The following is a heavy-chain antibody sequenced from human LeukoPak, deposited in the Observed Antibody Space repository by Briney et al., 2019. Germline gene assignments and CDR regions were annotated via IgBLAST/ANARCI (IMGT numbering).Heavy chain of an antibody. V-gene: IGHV4-39*07. J-gene: IGHJ4*02. CDR1: GGSISSGGYY. Sequence: SETLSLTCTVSGGSISSGGYYWSWIRQPPGKGLEWIGEINHSGSTNYNPSLKSRVTISVDTSKNQFSLKLSSVTAADTAVYYCARVSTTSDYWGQGTLVTVSS. D-gene: IGHD1-14*01. CDR2: INHSGST. CDR3: ARVSTTSDY.